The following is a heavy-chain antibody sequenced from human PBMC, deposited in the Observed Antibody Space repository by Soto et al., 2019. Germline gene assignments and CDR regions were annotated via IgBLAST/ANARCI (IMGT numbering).Heavy chain of an antibody. Sequence: GASVKVSRKASGYIFTNNDVSWVRQATGRGLEWMGWMNPGSGDTGYAQKFQGRVTMTRNISIATAYMELSSLRADDTAIYYCARMASFGSLNWFDPWGQGTLVTVSS. V-gene: IGHV1-8*01. D-gene: IGHD5-18*01. CDR3: ARMASFGSLNWFDP. J-gene: IGHJ5*02. CDR2: MNPGSGDT. CDR1: GYIFTNND.